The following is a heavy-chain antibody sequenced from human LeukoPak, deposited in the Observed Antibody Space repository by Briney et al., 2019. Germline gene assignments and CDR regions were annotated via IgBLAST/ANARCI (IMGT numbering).Heavy chain of an antibody. J-gene: IGHJ6*02. CDR3: ARALGVEDNYYYYGMDV. V-gene: IGHV3-30*03. Sequence: GRSLRLSCAASGFTFSSYGMHWVRQAPGKGLEWVAVISYDGSNKYYADSVKGRFTISRDNSKNTLYLQMNSLRAEDTAVYYCARALGVEDNYYYYGMDVWGQGTTVTVSS. D-gene: IGHD3-16*01. CDR2: ISYDGSNK. CDR1: GFTFSSYG.